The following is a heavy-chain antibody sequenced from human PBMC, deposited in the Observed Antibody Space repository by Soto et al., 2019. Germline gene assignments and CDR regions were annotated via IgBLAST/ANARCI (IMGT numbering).Heavy chain of an antibody. CDR2: INSNSGAT. D-gene: IGHD3-16*01. CDR3: AIIMTHSDSFDI. V-gene: IGHV1-2*04. Sequence: SVKVSCKASGYSFAGFYIHWMRQAPGQGLEWVGSINSNSGATTYAQKFQDSVAMTRDTSVSTAYMDLNRLTSDDTAIYYCAIIMTHSDSFDIWGQGTMVTVSS. CDR1: GYSFAGFY. J-gene: IGHJ3*02.